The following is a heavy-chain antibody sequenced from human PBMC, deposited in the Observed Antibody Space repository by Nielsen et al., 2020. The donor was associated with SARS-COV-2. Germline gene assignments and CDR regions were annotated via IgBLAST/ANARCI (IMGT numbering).Heavy chain of an antibody. CDR2: ISYDGSNK. CDR3: AKVPSGAARPRGYFDY. Sequence: GESLKISCAASGFTFSSYAMHWVRQAPGKGLEWVAVISYDGSNKYYADSVKGRFTISRDNSKNTLYLQMNSLRAEDTAVYYCAKVPSGAARPRGYFDYWGQGTLVTVSS. V-gene: IGHV3-30-3*01. J-gene: IGHJ4*02. D-gene: IGHD6-6*01. CDR1: GFTFSSYA.